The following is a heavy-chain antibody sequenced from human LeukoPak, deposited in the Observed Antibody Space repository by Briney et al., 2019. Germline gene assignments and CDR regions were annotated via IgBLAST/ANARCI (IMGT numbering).Heavy chain of an antibody. V-gene: IGHV1-69*05. J-gene: IGHJ4*02. D-gene: IGHD6-13*01. CDR1: GGTFSSYA. CDR2: IIPIFGTA. Sequence: HRASVKVSCKASGGTFSSYAISWVRQAPGQGLEWMGGIIPIFGTANYAQKFQGRVTITTDESTSTAYMELSSLRSEDTAVYYCARDRATSSSFDCWGQGTLVTVSS. CDR3: ARDRATSSSFDC.